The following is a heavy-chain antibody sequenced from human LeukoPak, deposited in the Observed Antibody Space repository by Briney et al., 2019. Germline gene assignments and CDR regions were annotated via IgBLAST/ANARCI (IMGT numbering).Heavy chain of an antibody. Sequence: SETLSLTCTVSGGSISSSSYYWGWIRQPPGKGLEWFGSIYYSGSTYYNPSLKSRVTISVDTSKNQFSPKLSSVTAADTAVYYCARLEEKWLDAFDIWGQGTMVTVSS. J-gene: IGHJ3*02. V-gene: IGHV4-39*01. CDR3: ARLEEKWLDAFDI. D-gene: IGHD5-24*01. CDR1: GGSISSSSYY. CDR2: IYYSGST.